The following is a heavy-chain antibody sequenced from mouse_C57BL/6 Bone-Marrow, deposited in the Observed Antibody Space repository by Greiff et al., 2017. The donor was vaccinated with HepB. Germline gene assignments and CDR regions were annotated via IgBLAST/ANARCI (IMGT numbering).Heavy chain of an antibody. V-gene: IGHV1-74*01. CDR1: GYTFTSYW. CDR2: IHPSDSDT. CDR3: AMGVSYYYAMDY. J-gene: IGHJ4*01. Sequence: QVQLKQPGAELVKPGASVKVSCKASGYTFTSYWMHWVKQRPGQGLEWIGRIHPSDSDTNYNQKFKGKATLTVDKSSSTAYMQLSSLTSEDSAVYYCAMGVSYYYAMDYWGQGTSVTVSS.